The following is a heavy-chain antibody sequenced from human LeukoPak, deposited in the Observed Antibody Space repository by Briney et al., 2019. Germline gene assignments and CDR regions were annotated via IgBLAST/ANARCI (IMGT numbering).Heavy chain of an antibody. CDR3: ARVTYDGVLDY. J-gene: IGHJ4*02. D-gene: IGHD5-12*01. Sequence: SETLSLTCTVSGYSISSGYYWDWIRQPPGMGLEWIGTLSHSGSTYYNPSLKSRVTISVDTSKNQFSLKLSSVTAADTAVYYCARVTYDGVLDYWGQGTLVTVSS. CDR2: LSHSGST. V-gene: IGHV4-38-2*02. CDR1: GYSISSGYY.